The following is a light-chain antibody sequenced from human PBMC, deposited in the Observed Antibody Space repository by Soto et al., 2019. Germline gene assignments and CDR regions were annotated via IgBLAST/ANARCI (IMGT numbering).Light chain of an antibody. V-gene: IGLV4-60*03. J-gene: IGLJ2*01. Sequence: QLVLTQSSSASASLGSSVKLTCTLSSRHSSYIIAWHQHQPGKAPRYLLKLEGRGSYNKGSGVPDRFSGSNSGADRYLTICDLQSEDEAEYYCETWDSNTQVFGGGTQLPVL. CDR1: SRHSSYI. CDR2: LEGRGSY. CDR3: ETWDSNTQV.